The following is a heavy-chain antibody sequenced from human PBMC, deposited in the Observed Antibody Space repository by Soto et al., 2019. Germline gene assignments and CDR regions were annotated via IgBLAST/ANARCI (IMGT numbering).Heavy chain of an antibody. V-gene: IGHV1-69*13. CDR1: GGTFSSYA. Sequence: GASVKVSCKASGGTFSSYAISWVRQAPGQGLEWMGGIIPIFGTANYAQKFQGRVTITADESTGTAYMELSSLRSEDTAVYYCARVLGNYDFWSGYPPGSMDVWGQGTTVTVSS. CDR2: IIPIFGTA. D-gene: IGHD3-3*01. J-gene: IGHJ6*02. CDR3: ARVLGNYDFWSGYPPGSMDV.